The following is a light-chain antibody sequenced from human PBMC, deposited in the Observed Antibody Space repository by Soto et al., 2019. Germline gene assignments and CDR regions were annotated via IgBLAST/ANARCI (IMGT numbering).Light chain of an antibody. J-gene: IGLJ2*01. V-gene: IGLV2-14*01. Sequence: QSALTQPPSGSGLPGSSTPISSPGTSSDVGGYNYVSWYQQHPGKAPKLMIYDVSNRPSGVSNRFSGSKSGNTASLTISGLQAEDEADYYCSSYTSSSTLVVFGGGTKLTVL. CDR1: SSDVGGYNY. CDR3: SSYTSSSTLVV. CDR2: DVS.